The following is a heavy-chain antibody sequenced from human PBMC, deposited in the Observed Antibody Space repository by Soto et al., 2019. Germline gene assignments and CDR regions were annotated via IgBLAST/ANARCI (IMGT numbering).Heavy chain of an antibody. Sequence: QVQLVESGGAVVQPGRSLRLSCAASGLTFSSYGMNWVRQAPGKGLEWVAVIWFDGSNKHYADSVKDRFIISRDNSKNTLYWHMNSLRVEDTAVYYCARESGGSWFDPWGQGTMVTVSS. D-gene: IGHD2-15*01. J-gene: IGHJ5*02. CDR3: ARESGGSWFDP. V-gene: IGHV3-33*01. CDR1: GLTFSSYG. CDR2: IWFDGSNK.